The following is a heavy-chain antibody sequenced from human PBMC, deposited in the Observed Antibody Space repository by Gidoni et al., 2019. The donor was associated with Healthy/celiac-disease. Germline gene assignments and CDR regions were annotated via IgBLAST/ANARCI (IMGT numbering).Heavy chain of an antibody. D-gene: IGHD3-3*01. CDR1: GGSISSYY. J-gene: IGHJ2*01. V-gene: IGHV4-59*01. Sequence: QVQLQESGPGLVKPSETLSLTCTVSGGSISSYYWSWIRQPPGKGLEWIGYIYYRGSTNYNPSLQSPVTLSVDPSQNQFSLKLSSVTAADTAVYYCARGGWQGLWSGYIASPGVWYFDLWGRGTLVTVSS. CDR3: ARGGWQGLWSGYIASPGVWYFDL. CDR2: IYYRGST.